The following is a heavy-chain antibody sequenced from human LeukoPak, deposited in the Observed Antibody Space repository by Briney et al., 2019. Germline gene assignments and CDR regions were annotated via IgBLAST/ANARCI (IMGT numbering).Heavy chain of an antibody. CDR1: GGSFSGYY. CDR3: AREIYNWNYAGFDY. Sequence: SETLSLTCAVYGGSFSGYYWSWIRQPPGKGLEWIGEINHSGSTNYNPSLKSRVTISVDTSKNQFSLQLNSVTPEDTAVYYCAREIYNWNYAGFDYWGQGTLVTVSS. V-gene: IGHV4-34*01. J-gene: IGHJ4*02. CDR2: INHSGST. D-gene: IGHD1-7*01.